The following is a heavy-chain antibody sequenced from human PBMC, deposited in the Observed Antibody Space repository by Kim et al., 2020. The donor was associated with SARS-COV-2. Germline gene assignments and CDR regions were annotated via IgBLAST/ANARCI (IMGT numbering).Heavy chain of an antibody. CDR1: GDSVSSNSAA. J-gene: IGHJ6*02. Sequence: SQTLSLTCAISGDSVSSNSAAWNWIRQSPSRGLEWLGRTYYRSKWYNDYAVSVKSRITINPDTSKNQFSLQLNSVTPEDTAVYYCGCEGYCSGGSYQGGMDVWGQGTTVTVSS. CDR3: GCEGYCSGGSYQGGMDV. CDR2: TYYRSKWYN. D-gene: IGHD2-15*01. V-gene: IGHV6-1*01.